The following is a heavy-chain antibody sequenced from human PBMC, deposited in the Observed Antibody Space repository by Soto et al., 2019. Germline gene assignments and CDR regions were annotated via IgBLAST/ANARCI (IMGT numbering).Heavy chain of an antibody. CDR1: GGSISSSPYY. CDR3: SRRAPEGFDP. J-gene: IGHJ5*02. Sequence: LQLQESGPGLVKTSETLSLTCTVSGGSISSSPYYWGWIRQPPGKGLEWIGSINYSGSTYYNPSLKSRLTLSVDTSKNQFSLRVTSVTAADTALYYCSRRAPEGFDPWGQGTLVTVSS. CDR2: INYSGST. V-gene: IGHV4-39*01.